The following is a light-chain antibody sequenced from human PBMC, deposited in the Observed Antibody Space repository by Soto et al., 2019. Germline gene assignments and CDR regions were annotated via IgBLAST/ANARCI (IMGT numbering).Light chain of an antibody. J-gene: IGKJ1*01. CDR3: QQFYRSPWT. Sequence: IVMTKSPDSLALSLGETATINCKSSQTVLDSSNNKNYLAWYQQKPGQPPKLLIYWASTRESGVPDRFSGSGSETDFTLTISSLQAEDVALYYCQQFYRSPWTFGQGTKVEIK. V-gene: IGKV4-1*01. CDR1: QTVLDSSNNKNY. CDR2: WAS.